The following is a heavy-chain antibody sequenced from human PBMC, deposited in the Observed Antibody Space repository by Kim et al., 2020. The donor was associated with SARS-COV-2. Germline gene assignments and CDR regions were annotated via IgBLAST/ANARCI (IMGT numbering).Heavy chain of an antibody. CDR3: ASYDILTGYYIDY. Sequence: YNPSLKSRVTISVDTSKNQFSLKLSSVTAADTAVYYCASYDILTGYYIDYWGQGTLVTVSS. J-gene: IGHJ4*02. V-gene: IGHV4-31*02. D-gene: IGHD3-9*01.